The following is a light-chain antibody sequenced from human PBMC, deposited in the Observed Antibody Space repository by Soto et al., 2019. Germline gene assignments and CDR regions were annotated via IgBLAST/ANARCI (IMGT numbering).Light chain of an antibody. CDR3: QQYCCSPYT. Sequence: EIVLTQSPGTLSLSPGERATLSCRASQSVSSSYLAWYQQRPGQAPRLLIYDASSRATGIPDRFSGGGSGTYLPLPINRLEPEDFAVDYWQQYCCSPYTFGQGTKVEIK. J-gene: IGKJ2*01. V-gene: IGKV3-20*01. CDR1: QSVSSSY. CDR2: DAS.